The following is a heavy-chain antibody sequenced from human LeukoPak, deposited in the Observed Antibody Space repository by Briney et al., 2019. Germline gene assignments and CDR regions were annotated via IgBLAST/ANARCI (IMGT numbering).Heavy chain of an antibody. J-gene: IGHJ4*02. Sequence: GGSLRLSCAASGFTFDDYAMHWVRQAPGKGLEWVSGISWNSGSIGYADSVKGRFTISRDNSKNTLYLQMNSLRAEDTAVYYCARDRHNWGCFDYWGQGTLVTVSS. V-gene: IGHV3-9*01. D-gene: IGHD7-27*01. CDR1: GFTFDDYA. CDR3: ARDRHNWGCFDY. CDR2: ISWNSGSI.